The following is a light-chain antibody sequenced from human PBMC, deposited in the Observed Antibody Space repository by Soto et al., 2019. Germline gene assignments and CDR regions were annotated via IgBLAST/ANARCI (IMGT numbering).Light chain of an antibody. J-gene: IGLJ1*01. V-gene: IGLV2-14*03. CDR3: SSYTSSSTLEGV. CDR1: SNDIGGYDY. Sequence: QSVLAQPASVSGSPGQSITISCTGTSNDIGGYDYVSWYQHHPGIAPKLIIYDVSDRPSGVSNRFSGSKSGNTASLTISGLQAEDEADYYCSSYTSSSTLEGVFGTGTKVTVL. CDR2: DVS.